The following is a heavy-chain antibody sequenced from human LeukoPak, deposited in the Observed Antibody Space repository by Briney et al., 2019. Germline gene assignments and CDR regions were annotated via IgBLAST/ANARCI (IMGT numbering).Heavy chain of an antibody. CDR2: IIPIFGTA. D-gene: IGHD2/OR15-2a*01. V-gene: IGHV1-69*05. CDR3: ARVFRLGDAFDI. Sequence: SVKVSCKASGYTFTGYYMHWVRQAPGQGLEWMGGIIPIFGTANYAQKFQGRVTIATDESTSTAYMELSSLRSEDTAVYYCARVFRLGDAFDIWGQGTMVTVSS. CDR1: GYTFTGYY. J-gene: IGHJ3*02.